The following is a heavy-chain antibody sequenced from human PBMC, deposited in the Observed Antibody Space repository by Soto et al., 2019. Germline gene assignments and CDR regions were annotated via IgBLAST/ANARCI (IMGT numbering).Heavy chain of an antibody. CDR1: GGSISSSSYY. CDR3: ARGQIGGGSGSYNYYYYGMDV. D-gene: IGHD3-10*01. V-gene: IGHV4-39*01. Sequence: PSETLSLTCTVSGGSISSSSYYWGWIRQPPGKGLEWIGSIYYSGSTYYNPSLKSRVTISVDTSKNQFSLKLSSVTAADTAVYYCARGQIGGGSGSYNYYYYGMDVWGQGTTVTVSS. CDR2: IYYSGST. J-gene: IGHJ6*02.